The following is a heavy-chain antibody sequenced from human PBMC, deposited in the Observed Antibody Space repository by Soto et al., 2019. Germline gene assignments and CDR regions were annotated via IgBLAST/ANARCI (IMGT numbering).Heavy chain of an antibody. V-gene: IGHV4-59*01. CDR2: VYYLGST. CDR1: GGSMSEYF. Sequence: TLSLTCTVSGGSMSEYFWSWIRQSPGKGLEWIGYVYYLGSTDYNPSLKSRVTISVDTSKRQFSLKLSSVTVADTAVYYCARDGYDGSGSPYPAYWGPGAQVTVSS. D-gene: IGHD3-10*01. CDR3: ARDGYDGSGSPYPAY. J-gene: IGHJ4*02.